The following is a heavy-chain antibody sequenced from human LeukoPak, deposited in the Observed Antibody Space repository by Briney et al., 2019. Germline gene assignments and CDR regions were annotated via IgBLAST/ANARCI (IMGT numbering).Heavy chain of an antibody. V-gene: IGHV3-21*01. CDR1: GLTLSSYS. J-gene: IGHJ4*02. CDR2: LSSSGSYI. CDR3: ARDRLSSGWLTDY. Sequence: GGSLGLFCAASGLTLSSYSMNWVRQAPGKGLEWVSSLSSSGSYIYYADSVKGRFTISRDNTNNSLYLHMNSLRTEDTAVYYCARDRLSSGWLTDYWGQGILVTVSS. D-gene: IGHD6-19*01.